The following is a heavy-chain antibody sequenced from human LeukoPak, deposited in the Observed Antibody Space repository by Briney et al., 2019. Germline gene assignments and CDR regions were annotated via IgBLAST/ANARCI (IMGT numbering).Heavy chain of an antibody. V-gene: IGHV1-8*01. J-gene: IGHJ4*02. CDR2: MNPNSGNT. CDR1: GYTFTSYA. D-gene: IGHD5-12*01. Sequence: GASVKVSCKASGYTFTSYAMNWVRQAPGQGLEWMGWMNPNSGNTGYAQKFQGRVTMTRNTSISTAYMELSSLRSEDTAVYYCARGLFVKRVRRGYSGYGLGYWGQGTLVTVSS. CDR3: ARGLFVKRVRRGYSGYGLGY.